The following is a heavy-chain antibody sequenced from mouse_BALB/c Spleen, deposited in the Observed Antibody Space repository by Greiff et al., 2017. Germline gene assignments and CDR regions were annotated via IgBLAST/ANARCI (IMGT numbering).Heavy chain of an antibody. CDR2: INPDSSTI. J-gene: IGHJ2*01. CDR3: ARKGGYYFDY. V-gene: IGHV4-1*02. CDR1: GFDFSRYW. Sequence: EVKLMESGGGLVQPGGSLKLSCAASGFDFSRYWMSWVRQAPGKGLEWIGEINPDSSTINYTPSLKDKFIISRDNAKNTLYLQMSKVRSEDTALYYCARKGGYYFDYWGQGTTLTVSS.